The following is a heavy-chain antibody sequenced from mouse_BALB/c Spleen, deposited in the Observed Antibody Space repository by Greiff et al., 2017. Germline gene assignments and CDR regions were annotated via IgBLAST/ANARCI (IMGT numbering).Heavy chain of an antibody. Sequence: EVKLQESGGGLVKPGGSLKLSCAASGFTFSSYAMSWVRQTPEKRLEWVASISSGGSTYYPDSVKGRFTISRDNARNILYLQMSSLRSEDTAMYYCARGRYDGYYGWYFDVWGAGTTVTVSS. CDR2: ISSGGST. J-gene: IGHJ1*01. V-gene: IGHV5-6-5*01. CDR3: ARGRYDGYYGWYFDV. D-gene: IGHD2-3*01. CDR1: GFTFSSYA.